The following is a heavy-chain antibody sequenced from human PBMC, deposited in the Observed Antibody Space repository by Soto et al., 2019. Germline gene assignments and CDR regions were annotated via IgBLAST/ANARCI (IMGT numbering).Heavy chain of an antibody. CDR1: GGTFSSYA. D-gene: IGHD4-17*01. J-gene: IGHJ5*02. Sequence: QVQLVQSGAEVKKPGSSVKVSCKASGGTFSSYAISWVRQAPGQGLEWMGGIIPIFGTANYAQKFQGRVTITADESTSTAYMELSSLRSEDTAVYYCARDPGTVTTARLLSMINWFDPCGQGTLVTVSS. CDR3: ARDPGTVTTARLLSMINWFDP. V-gene: IGHV1-69*01. CDR2: IIPIFGTA.